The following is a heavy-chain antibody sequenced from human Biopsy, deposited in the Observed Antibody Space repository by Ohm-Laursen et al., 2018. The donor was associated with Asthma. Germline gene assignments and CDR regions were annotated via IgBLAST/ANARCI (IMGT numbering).Heavy chain of an antibody. CDR3: AKDVFPGWELRRGPDY. Sequence: SLRLSCTASGFTFSNYGMHWVRQAPGKGLDWVAVISFDGSNKNYTDSVKGRFTIPRDNSRNTLRLQMNSLRAEDTAVYYCAKDVFPGWELRRGPDYWGQGTLVTVSS. V-gene: IGHV3-30*18. CDR2: ISFDGSNK. CDR1: GFTFSNYG. D-gene: IGHD1-26*01. J-gene: IGHJ4*02.